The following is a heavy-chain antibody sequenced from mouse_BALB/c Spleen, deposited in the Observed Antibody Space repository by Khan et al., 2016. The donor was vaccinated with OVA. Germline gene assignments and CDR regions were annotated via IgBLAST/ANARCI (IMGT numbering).Heavy chain of an antibody. V-gene: IGHV1S135*01. J-gene: IGHJ3*01. D-gene: IGHD2-2*01. CDR1: GYSFTSYY. Sequence: VQLKQSGPELMKPGASVKISCKASGYSFTSYYIHWVMQSHRKSLEWIGYIDPFSGGTTYNQKFKGKATLTVDKSSSTAYIHLSSLTSEDSAVYYCTRHGYVAWFTYWGQGTLVTVSA. CDR2: IDPFSGGT. CDR3: TRHGYVAWFTY.